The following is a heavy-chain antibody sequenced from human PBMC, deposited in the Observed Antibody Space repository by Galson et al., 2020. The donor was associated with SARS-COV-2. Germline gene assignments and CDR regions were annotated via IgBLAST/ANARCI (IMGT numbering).Heavy chain of an antibody. Sequence: GGSLRLSCAASGFIFSDSAIHWVRQAPGKGLEWVTVIWHDGSKTYYADSVKGRFIISRDNSKDTVHLQMNSLKVEDTAVYYCARDGAITRGTTTYYSGMDVWGQGTTVTVSS. CDR1: GFIFSDSA. CDR3: ARDGAITRGTTTYYSGMDV. D-gene: IGHD1-26*01. CDR2: IWHDGSKT. J-gene: IGHJ6*02. V-gene: IGHV3-33*01.